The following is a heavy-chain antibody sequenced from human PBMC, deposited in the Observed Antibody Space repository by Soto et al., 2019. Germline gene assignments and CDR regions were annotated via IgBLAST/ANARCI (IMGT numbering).Heavy chain of an antibody. CDR2: INSDGSST. D-gene: IGHD2-15*01. CDR3: VRKSLVVAAATRENY. Sequence: EVQLVESGGGLVQPGESLRLSCAASGFTFSSYWMHWVRQAPGKGLVWVARINSDGSSTIYAGSVKGRFTISRDNAKNTMYLHMNSLRAEDTAVYYCVRKSLVVAAATRENYWGQGTLVTVSS. CDR1: GFTFSSYW. V-gene: IGHV3-74*01. J-gene: IGHJ4*02.